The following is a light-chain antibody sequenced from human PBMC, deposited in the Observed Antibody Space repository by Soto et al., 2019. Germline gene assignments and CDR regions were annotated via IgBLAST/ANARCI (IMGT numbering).Light chain of an antibody. Sequence: EIVLTQFPATLSLSPGETATLSCRASQTVGTYLAWYQQKPGQAPRLLISDASNRATGVPARFSGSGSGTDFTLTISSLEPEDFAVYFCQQPNNWPRITFGQGTRLEIK. V-gene: IGKV3-11*01. CDR3: QQPNNWPRIT. CDR1: QTVGTY. J-gene: IGKJ5*01. CDR2: DAS.